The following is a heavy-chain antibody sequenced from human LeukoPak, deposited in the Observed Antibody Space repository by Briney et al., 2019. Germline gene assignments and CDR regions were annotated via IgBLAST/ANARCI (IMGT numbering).Heavy chain of an antibody. CDR3: ARAGGDTAVVFDAFDI. Sequence: GGSLRLSCAASGFTFSSYAMSWVRQAPGKGLEWVSYIDSVKGRFTISRDNAKNSLYLQMNSLRGDDTAVYYCARAGGDTAVVFDAFDIWGQGTMVTVSS. CDR1: GFTFSSYA. V-gene: IGHV3-48*04. CDR2: I. J-gene: IGHJ3*02. D-gene: IGHD5-18*01.